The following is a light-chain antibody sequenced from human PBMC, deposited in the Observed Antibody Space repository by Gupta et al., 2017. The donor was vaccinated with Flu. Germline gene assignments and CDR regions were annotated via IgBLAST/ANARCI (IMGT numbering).Light chain of an antibody. CDR1: QSVSNY. CDR3: QQQSKWPIT. V-gene: IGKV3-11*01. CDR2: DAS. J-gene: IGKJ4*01. Sequence: PATLYWSPGKRATRSCRASQSVSNYLAWYQQKPGQAPRLLIYDASKRATDIPARFSGSGSGTEFTLTISSRESEDFAIYYCQQQSKWPITFGGGTKVEIK.